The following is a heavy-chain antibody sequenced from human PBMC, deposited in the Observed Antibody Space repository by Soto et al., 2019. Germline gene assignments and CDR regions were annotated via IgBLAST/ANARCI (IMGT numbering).Heavy chain of an antibody. CDR3: ARLQLGYDPFDI. J-gene: IGHJ3*02. CDR2: ISSSSSYI. V-gene: IGHV3-21*01. Sequence: PGGSLRLSCAASGFTFSSYSMNWVRQAPVKGLEWVSSISSSSSYIYYADSVKGRFTISRDNAKNSLYLQMNSLRAEDTAVYYWARLQLGYDPFDISGQGIMVTLSS. CDR1: GFTFSSYS. D-gene: IGHD6-6*01.